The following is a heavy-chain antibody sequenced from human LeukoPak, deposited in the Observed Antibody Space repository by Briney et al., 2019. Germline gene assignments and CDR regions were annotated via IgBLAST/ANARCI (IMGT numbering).Heavy chain of an antibody. D-gene: IGHD2-2*02. V-gene: IGHV3-30*18. CDR3: AKELYPYYYYYGMDV. CDR2: ISYDGSNK. Sequence: PGRSLRLSCAASGFTFSSYGMHWVRQVPGKGLEWVAVISYDGSNKYYADSVKGRFTISRDNSKNTLYLQVNSLRAEDTAVYYCAKELYPYYYYYGMDVWGQGTTVTVSS. J-gene: IGHJ6*02. CDR1: GFTFSSYG.